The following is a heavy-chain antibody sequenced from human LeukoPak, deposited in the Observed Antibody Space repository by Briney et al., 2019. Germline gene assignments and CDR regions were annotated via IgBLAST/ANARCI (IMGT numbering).Heavy chain of an antibody. CDR1: GFTFSSYR. CDR3: AKGSGAWVAVAEWFDP. J-gene: IGHJ5*02. Sequence: GGSLRLSCAASGFTFSSYRMNWVRQAPGKGLEWVSYISSSSSTIYYADSVKGRFTISRDNSKNTLYLQMNSLRAEDTAVYYCAKGSGAWVAVAEWFDPWGQGTLVTVSS. CDR2: ISSSSSTI. D-gene: IGHD6-19*01. V-gene: IGHV3-48*01.